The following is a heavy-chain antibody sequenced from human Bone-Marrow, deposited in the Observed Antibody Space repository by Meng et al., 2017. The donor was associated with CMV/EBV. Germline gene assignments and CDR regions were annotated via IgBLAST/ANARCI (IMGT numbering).Heavy chain of an antibody. CDR3: ARGPYSSSWNYYFDY. CDR1: GGSISSGDYY. V-gene: IGHV4-30-4*08. D-gene: IGHD6-13*01. J-gene: IGHJ4*02. Sequence: QVQLQESGPGLVKPSQTLSLPCPVSGGSISSGDYYWSWIRQPPGKGLEWIGYIYYSGSTYYNPSLKSRVTISVDTSKNQFSLKLSSVTAADTAVYYCARGPYSSSWNYYFDYWGQGTLVTVSS. CDR2: IYYSGST.